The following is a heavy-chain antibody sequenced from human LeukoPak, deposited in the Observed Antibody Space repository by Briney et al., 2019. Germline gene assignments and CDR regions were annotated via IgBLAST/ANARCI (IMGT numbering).Heavy chain of an antibody. J-gene: IGHJ4*02. CDR3: ARESGSYYSVYFDY. V-gene: IGHV3-30*04. CDR1: GFTFRDYV. Sequence: PGRSLRLSCAASGFTFRDYVIHWVRQAPGKGLEWVAVMSSDGSTIYYADSVKGRFTISRDNAKNSLYLQMNSLRAEDTAVYYCARESGSYYSVYFDYWGQGTLVTVSS. D-gene: IGHD1-26*01. CDR2: MSSDGSTI.